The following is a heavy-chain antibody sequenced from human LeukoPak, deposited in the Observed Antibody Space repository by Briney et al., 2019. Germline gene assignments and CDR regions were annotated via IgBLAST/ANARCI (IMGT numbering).Heavy chain of an antibody. CDR3: AGGYGFDY. CDR1: GFPFSSYW. CDR2: INSDGSRT. D-gene: IGHD1-1*01. V-gene: IGHV3-74*01. J-gene: IGHJ4*02. Sequence: GGSLRLSCAASGFPFSSYWMHWVRQAPGKGLVWVSRINSDGSRTNYADSVKGRFTISRDNAKNTLYLQMNGLRAEDTAVYYCAGGYGFDYWGQGTLVTVSS.